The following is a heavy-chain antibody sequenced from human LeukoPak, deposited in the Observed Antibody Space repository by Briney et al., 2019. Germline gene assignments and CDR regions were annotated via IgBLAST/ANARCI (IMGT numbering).Heavy chain of an antibody. CDR2: ISSNGGTT. CDR1: GFTFSSFP. Sequence: PGGSLRLSCAASGFTFSSFPMSWVRQAPGKGLEWVSAISSNGGTTYYADSVRGRFTISRDNSENTLHLQMNSLRAEDTAIYYCAKEVSRGAYSDYWGQGTLVTVSS. J-gene: IGHJ4*02. CDR3: AKEVSRGAYSDY. V-gene: IGHV3-23*01. D-gene: IGHD3-10*01.